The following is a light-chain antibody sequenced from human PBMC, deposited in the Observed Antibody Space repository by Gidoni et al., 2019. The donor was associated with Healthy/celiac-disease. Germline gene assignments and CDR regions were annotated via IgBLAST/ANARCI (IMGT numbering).Light chain of an antibody. V-gene: IGLV1-44*01. J-gene: IGLJ2*01. CDR3: AAWDDSLNGLV. Sequence: QSVLTQPPSASGTHGQRVTISCSGSSSNIGSNTVNWYQQLPGTAPKRLIYSNNQRPSGVPDRFSGSKSGTSASLAISGLQSEDEADYYCAAWDDSLNGLVFGGGTKLTVL. CDR1: SSNIGSNT. CDR2: SNN.